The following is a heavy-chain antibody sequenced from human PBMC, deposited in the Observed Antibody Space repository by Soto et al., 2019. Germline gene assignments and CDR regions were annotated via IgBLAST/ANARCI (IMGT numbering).Heavy chain of an antibody. CDR2: VYPGDSDT. D-gene: IGHD3-22*01. CDR1: GYSFTTYW. V-gene: IGHV5-51*01. J-gene: IGHJ4*02. Sequence: GESLKISCKGSGYSFTTYWIAWVRQMPGKGLEWMGIVYPGDSDTRYSPSFQGQVTISADKSISTAYMEVTSLTSDDTAVYYCARVFREHSSSYWIDSWGQGTLVTVSS. CDR3: ARVFREHSSSYWIDS.